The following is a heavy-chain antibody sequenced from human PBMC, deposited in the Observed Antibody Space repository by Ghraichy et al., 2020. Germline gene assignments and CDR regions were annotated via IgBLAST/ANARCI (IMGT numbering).Heavy chain of an antibody. V-gene: IGHV4-59*01. CDR2: IYYSGST. CDR3: ASGRTIFGVTLRLDY. CDR1: GGSISSYY. J-gene: IGHJ4*02. D-gene: IGHD3-3*01. Sequence: SETLSLTCTVSGGSISSYYWSWIRQPPGKGLEWIGYIYYSGSTNYNPSLKSRVTISVDTSKNQFSLKLSSVTAADTAVYYCASGRTIFGVTLRLDYCGQGTLVTVSS.